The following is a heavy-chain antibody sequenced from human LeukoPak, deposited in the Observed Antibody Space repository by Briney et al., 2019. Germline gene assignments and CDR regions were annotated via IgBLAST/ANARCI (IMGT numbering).Heavy chain of an antibody. J-gene: IGHJ5*02. CDR1: GYTFTSYD. Sequence: ASVKVSCKASGYTFTSYDINWVRQATGQGLEWMGWMNPNSGNTGYAQKFQGRVTITRNTSVSTAYMELSSLRSEDTAVYYCARGTLRGVIMCNWFDPWGQGTLVTVSS. D-gene: IGHD3-10*01. CDR3: ARGTLRGVIMCNWFDP. CDR2: MNPNSGNT. V-gene: IGHV1-8*03.